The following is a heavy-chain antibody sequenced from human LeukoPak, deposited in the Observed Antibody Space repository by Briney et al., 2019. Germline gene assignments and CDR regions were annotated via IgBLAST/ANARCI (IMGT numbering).Heavy chain of an antibody. J-gene: IGHJ3*02. CDR3: AMQPGYYDSSGYYPGAFDI. D-gene: IGHD3-22*01. Sequence: GGSLRLSCAASGFTFNTYTMNWVRQAPGKGLEWVSYISGSSGIIDYADSVRGRFTISRDNAKNSLYLQMNSLRAEDTAVYYCAMQPGYYDSSGYYPGAFDIWGQGTMVTVSS. V-gene: IGHV3-48*01. CDR2: ISGSSGII. CDR1: GFTFNTYT.